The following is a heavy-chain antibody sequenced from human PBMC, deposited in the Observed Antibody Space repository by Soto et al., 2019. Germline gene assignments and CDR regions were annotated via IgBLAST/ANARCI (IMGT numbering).Heavy chain of an antibody. CDR1: GYSFTSYG. J-gene: IGHJ4*02. Sequence: GXSVKVSCKASGYSFTSYGISWVRQAPGQGLEWMGWISAYNGNTNYAQKLQGRVTMTTDTSTSTAYMELRSLRSDDTAVYYCARNYDLTPCDYWGQGTLVTVSS. CDR2: ISAYNGNT. D-gene: IGHD3-3*01. CDR3: ARNYDLTPCDY. V-gene: IGHV1-18*01.